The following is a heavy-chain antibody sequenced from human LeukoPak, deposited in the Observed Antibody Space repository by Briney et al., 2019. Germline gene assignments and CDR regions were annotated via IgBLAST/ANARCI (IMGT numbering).Heavy chain of an antibody. D-gene: IGHD6-6*01. CDR2: INHSGST. CDR3: ASGGSSSTVNPNWFDP. V-gene: IGHV4-34*01. CDR1: GGSFSGYY. J-gene: IGHJ5*02. Sequence: SETLSLTCAVYGGSFSGYYWSWIRQPPGKGLEWIGEINHSGSTNYNPSLKSRVTISVDTSKNQFSLKLSSVTAADTAVYYCASGGSSSTVNPNWFDPWGQGTLVTVSS.